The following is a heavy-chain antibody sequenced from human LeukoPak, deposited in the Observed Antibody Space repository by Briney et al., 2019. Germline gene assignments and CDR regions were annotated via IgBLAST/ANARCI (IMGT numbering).Heavy chain of an antibody. CDR1: GGSISSGGYS. CDR3: ARDQGTYYDSSWPHYYYYYGMDV. CDR2: IYHSGST. J-gene: IGHJ6*02. D-gene: IGHD3-22*01. V-gene: IGHV4-30-2*01. Sequence: KPSQTLSLTCAVSGGSISSGGYSWSWIRQPPGKGLEWIGYIYHSGSTYYNPSLKSRVTISVDRSKNQFSLKLSSVTAADTAVYYCARDQGTYYDSSWPHYYYYYGMDVWGQGTTVTVSS.